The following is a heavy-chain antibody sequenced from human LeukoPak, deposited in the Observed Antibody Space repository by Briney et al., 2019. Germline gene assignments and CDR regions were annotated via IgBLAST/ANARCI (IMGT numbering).Heavy chain of an antibody. J-gene: IGHJ4*02. CDR3: AREGGKGSGYYTRY. Sequence: PSETLSLTCTVSGGSISSYYWSWIRQPAGKGLEWIGRIYTSGSTSYNPSLKSRATISVDTSKNQFSLNLSSVTAADTAVYYCAREGGKGSGYYTRYWGQGTLVTVSS. V-gene: IGHV4-4*07. CDR1: GGSISSYY. D-gene: IGHD3-3*01. CDR2: IYTSGST.